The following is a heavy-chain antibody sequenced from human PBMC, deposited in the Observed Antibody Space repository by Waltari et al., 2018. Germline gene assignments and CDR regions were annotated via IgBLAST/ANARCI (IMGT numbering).Heavy chain of an antibody. CDR1: GGSISSSSYY. CDR2: IYYSGST. Sequence: QLQLQESGPGLVKPSETLSLTCTVSGGSISSSSYYWGWIRQPPGKGLEWIGSIYYSGSTYYNPAPRSGRTMSVDTSKNQFSLKLSSVTAADTAVYYCAGGGWEVQGVIITSFFDYWGQGTLVTVSS. J-gene: IGHJ4*02. V-gene: IGHV4-39*07. D-gene: IGHD3-10*01. CDR3: AGGGWEVQGVIITSFFDY.